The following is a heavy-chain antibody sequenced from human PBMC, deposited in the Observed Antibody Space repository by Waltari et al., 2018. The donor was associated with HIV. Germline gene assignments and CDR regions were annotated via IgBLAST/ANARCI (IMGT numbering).Heavy chain of an antibody. CDR3: ARAGRYSNYQYYFDY. CDR2: IYYSGST. Sequence: QVQLQESGPGLVKPSQTLSLTCPVSGGSIRSGGYYWRWIRQHPGKGLEWIGYIYYSGSTYYNPSLKSRVTISVDTSKNQFSLKLSSVTAADTAVYYCARAGRYSNYQYYFDYWGQGTLVTVSS. D-gene: IGHD4-4*01. CDR1: GGSIRSGGYY. V-gene: IGHV4-31*03. J-gene: IGHJ4*02.